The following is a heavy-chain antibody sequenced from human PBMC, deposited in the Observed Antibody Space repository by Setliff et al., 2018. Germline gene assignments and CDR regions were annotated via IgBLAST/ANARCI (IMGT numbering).Heavy chain of an antibody. CDR2: IWDDGGNK. V-gene: IGHV3-33*08. J-gene: IGHJ6*03. D-gene: IGHD3-10*02. CDR3: VRDDVRGYYMDV. CDR1: GFTFSSYR. Sequence: GGSLRLSCGASGFTFSSYRMHWVRQAPGKGLEWVAVIWDDGGNKYYVDSVKGRFTISRDNAKNSLYLQMNSLRAEDTAVYYCVRDDVRGYYMDVWGKGTTVTVSS.